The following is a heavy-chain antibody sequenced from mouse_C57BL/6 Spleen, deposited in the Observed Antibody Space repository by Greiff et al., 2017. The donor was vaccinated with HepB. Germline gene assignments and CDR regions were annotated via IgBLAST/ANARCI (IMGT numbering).Heavy chain of an antibody. J-gene: IGHJ4*01. CDR3: AREGSYYCGSSPYYYAMDY. CDR2: INPSNGGT. D-gene: IGHD1-1*01. Sequence: QVQLQQPGTELVKPGASVKLSCKASGYTFTSYWMHWVKQRPGQGLEWIGNINPSNGGTNYNEKFKSKATLTVDKSSSTAYMQLSSLTSEDSAVYSCAREGSYYCGSSPYYYAMDYWGQGTSVTVSS. V-gene: IGHV1-53*01. CDR1: GYTFTSYW.